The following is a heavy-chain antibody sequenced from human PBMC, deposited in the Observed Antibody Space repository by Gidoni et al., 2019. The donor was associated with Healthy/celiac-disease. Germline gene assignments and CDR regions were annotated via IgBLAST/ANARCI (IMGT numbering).Heavy chain of an antibody. CDR3: AKFSPEIAGNYYYYGMDV. D-gene: IGHD6-13*01. CDR2: ISGIGGST. V-gene: IGHV3-23*01. J-gene: IGHJ6*02. CDR1: GLTYSSYA. Sequence: EVQLLESGGGLVQPGGSLRLSCAASGLTYSSYAMSWVRQAPGKVLEWVSAISGIGGSTYYADSVKGRFTISRDNSKNTLYLQTNSLRAEDTAVYYCAKFSPEIAGNYYYYGMDVWGQGTTVTVSS.